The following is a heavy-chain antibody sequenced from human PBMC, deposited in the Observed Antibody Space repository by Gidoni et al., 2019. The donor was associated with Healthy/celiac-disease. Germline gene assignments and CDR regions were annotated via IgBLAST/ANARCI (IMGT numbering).Heavy chain of an antibody. J-gene: IGHJ6*03. V-gene: IGHV1-8*01. CDR3: AVPAAIRDYYYMDV. Sequence: VSCKASGYTFTSYDINWVRQATGQGLEWMGWMNPNSGNTGYAQKFQGRVTMTRNTSISTAYMELSSLRSEDTAVYYCAVPAAIRDYYYMDVWGKGTTVTVSS. CDR1: GYTFTSYD. CDR2: MNPNSGNT. D-gene: IGHD2-2*02.